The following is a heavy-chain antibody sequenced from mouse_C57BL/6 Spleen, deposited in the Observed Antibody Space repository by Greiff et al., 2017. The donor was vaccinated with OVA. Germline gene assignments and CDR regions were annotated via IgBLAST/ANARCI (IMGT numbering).Heavy chain of an antibody. CDR3: ARRGGYGNYAMDY. CDR2: IDPNSGGT. D-gene: IGHD2-1*01. J-gene: IGHJ4*01. CDR1: GYTFTSYW. V-gene: IGHV1-72*01. Sequence: QVQLKQPGAELVKPGASVKLSCKASGYTFTSYWMHWVKQRPGRGLEWIGRIDPNSGGTKYNEKFKSKATLTVDKPSSTAYMQLSSLTSEDSAVYYCARRGGYGNYAMDYWGQGTSVTVSS.